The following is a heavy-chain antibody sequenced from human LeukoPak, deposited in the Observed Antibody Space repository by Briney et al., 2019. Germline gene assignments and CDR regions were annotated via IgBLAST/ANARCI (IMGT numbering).Heavy chain of an antibody. CDR3: ARDRVHTVTSHDDAFDI. D-gene: IGHD4-17*01. J-gene: IGHJ3*02. CDR2: VDPEDGET. Sequence: ATVKISCKVSGYTFTDYYMHWVQQAPGKGLEWMGLVDPEDGETIYAEKFQGRVTITADTSTDTAYMELSSLRSEDTAVYYCARDRVHTVTSHDDAFDIWGQGTMVTVSS. V-gene: IGHV1-69-2*01. CDR1: GYTFTDYY.